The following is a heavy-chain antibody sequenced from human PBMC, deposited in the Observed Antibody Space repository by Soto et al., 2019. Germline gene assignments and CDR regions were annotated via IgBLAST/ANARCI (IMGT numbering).Heavy chain of an antibody. CDR1: GYTFTSYG. J-gene: IGHJ6*02. D-gene: IGHD2-8*01. CDR2: INPKSGGT. V-gene: IGHV1-2*04. CDR3: ARGHSTDCSNGVCSFFYNHEMDV. Sequence: ASVKVSCKASGYTFTSYGISWVRQAPGQGPEWLGRINPKSGGTSTAQKFQGWVTMTRDRSISTVYMELTRLRSDDTAVYFCARGHSTDCSNGVCSFFYNHEMDVWGQGTTVTVSS.